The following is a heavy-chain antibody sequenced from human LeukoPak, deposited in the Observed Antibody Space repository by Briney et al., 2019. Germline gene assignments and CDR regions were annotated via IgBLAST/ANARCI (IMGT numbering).Heavy chain of an antibody. CDR2: IYYSGIT. J-gene: IGHJ5*02. Sequence: SETLSLTCTVSGGSMSSYYWSWIRQSPGKGLEWICYIYYSGITNYNPSLKSRVTISVDTSKNQFSLKVTSVTAADTAVYYCARLRRWFDPWGQGTLVTVSS. CDR3: ARLRRWFDP. V-gene: IGHV4-59*08. CDR1: GGSMSSYY.